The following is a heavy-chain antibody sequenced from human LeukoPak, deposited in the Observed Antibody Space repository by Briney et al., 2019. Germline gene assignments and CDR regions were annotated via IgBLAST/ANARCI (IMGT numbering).Heavy chain of an antibody. V-gene: IGHV3-23*01. J-gene: IGHJ4*02. D-gene: IGHD3-10*01. CDR1: GFTFSSYA. Sequence: PGGSLRLSCAASGFTFSSYAMSWVRQAPGKGLEWVSAISGSGGSTYYADSVKGRFTISRDNSKNTLYLQMNSLRAEDTAVYYCAKDYRGRVRGVIITPTCYFDYWGQGTLVTVSS. CDR2: ISGSGGST. CDR3: AKDYRGRVRGVIITPTCYFDY.